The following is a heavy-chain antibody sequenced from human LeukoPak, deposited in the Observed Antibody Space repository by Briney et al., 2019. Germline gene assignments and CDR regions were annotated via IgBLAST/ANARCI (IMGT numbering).Heavy chain of an antibody. CDR3: ARVPDYYGSGSYSYYFDY. D-gene: IGHD3-10*01. V-gene: IGHV4-34*01. CDR2: INHSGST. Sequence: SETLSLTCAVYGGSFSGYYWSWIRQPPGKGLEWIGEINHSGSTNYNPSLKSRVTISVDTSKNQFSLKLSSATAADTAVYYCARVPDYYGSGSYSYYFDYWGQGTLVTVSS. CDR1: GGSFSGYY. J-gene: IGHJ4*02.